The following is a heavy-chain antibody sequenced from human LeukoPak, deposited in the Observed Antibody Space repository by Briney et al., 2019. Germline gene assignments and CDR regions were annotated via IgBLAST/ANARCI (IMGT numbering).Heavy chain of an antibody. V-gene: IGHV3-53*01. CDR2: IYSGGTT. J-gene: IGHJ5*02. CDR3: AKYALSSTSSNGFDP. D-gene: IGHD2-2*01. CDR1: GFSVSGSY. Sequence: PGGSLRLSCAASGFSVSGSYMSWVRQAPGKGLEWVSVIYSGGTTYYAASVKGRFTISRDNSKNTLYLQMNSLRAEDTAVYYCAKYALSSTSSNGFDPWGQGTLVTVSS.